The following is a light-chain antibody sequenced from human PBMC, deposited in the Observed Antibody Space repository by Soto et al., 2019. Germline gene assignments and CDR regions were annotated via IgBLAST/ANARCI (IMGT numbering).Light chain of an antibody. CDR3: CSYAGGPYV. CDR1: SSDVGSYNL. V-gene: IGLV2-23*01. J-gene: IGLJ1*01. CDR2: EGS. Sequence: QSALTQPASVSGSPGQSITISCTGTSSDVGSYNLVSWYQQHPGKAPKLMIYEGSKRPSGVSNRFSGSKSGNTASLTISGLQADDEAGYYCCSYAGGPYVFGTGTKLTVL.